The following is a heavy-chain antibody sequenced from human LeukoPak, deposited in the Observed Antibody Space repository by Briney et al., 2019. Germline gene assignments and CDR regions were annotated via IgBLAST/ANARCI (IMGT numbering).Heavy chain of an antibody. J-gene: IGHJ4*02. CDR2: IRYDGSNK. CDR1: GFTFSSYG. CDR3: AKAGASSSGYRFDY. V-gene: IGHV3-30*02. Sequence: GGSLRLSCAASGFTFSSYGMHWVRQAPGKGLEWVAFIRYDGSNKYYADSVKGRFTISRDNSKNTLYLQMNSLRAEDTAVYYCAKAGASSSGYRFDYWGQGTLVTVSS. D-gene: IGHD3-22*01.